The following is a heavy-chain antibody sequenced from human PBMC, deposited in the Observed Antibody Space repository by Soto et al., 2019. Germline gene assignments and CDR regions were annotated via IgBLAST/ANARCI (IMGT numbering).Heavy chain of an antibody. D-gene: IGHD4-17*01. CDR3: ASSYGDYVSY. J-gene: IGHJ4*02. V-gene: IGHV4-39*01. Sequence: SETLSLTCTVSDGSISSSSYYWGWIRLPPGKGLEWIGSISYSGSTYYNPSLKSRVTISVDTSKNQFSLKLSSVTAADTAVYYCASSYGDYVSYWGQGTLVTVSS. CDR2: ISYSGST. CDR1: DGSISSSSYY.